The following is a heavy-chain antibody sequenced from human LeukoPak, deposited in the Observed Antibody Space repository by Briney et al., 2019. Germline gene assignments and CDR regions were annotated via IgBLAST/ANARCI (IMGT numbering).Heavy chain of an antibody. J-gene: IGHJ4*02. D-gene: IGHD6-19*01. CDR3: ALISSGWGPPSELFDY. CDR1: GGTFSSYA. Sequence: GASVKVSCKASGGTFSSYAISWVRQAPGQGLEWMGRIIPILGIANYAQKFQGRVTITADKSTSTAYMELSSLRSEDTAVYYCALISSGWGPPSELFDYWGQGTLVTVSS. V-gene: IGHV1-69*04. CDR2: IIPILGIA.